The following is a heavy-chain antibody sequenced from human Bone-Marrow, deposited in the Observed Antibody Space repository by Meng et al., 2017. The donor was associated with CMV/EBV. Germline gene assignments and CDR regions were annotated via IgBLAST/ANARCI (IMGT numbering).Heavy chain of an antibody. V-gene: IGHV1-2*02. Sequence: QVQRGQSGAEVKKPGASVKVSCKASGSTFTGYYMHWVRQAPGQGLEWMGWINPNSGGTNYAQKFQGRVTMTGDTSISTAYMELSRLRSDDTAVYYCARVPAAMPGVDYWGQGTLVTVSS. D-gene: IGHD2-2*01. CDR3: ARVPAAMPGVDY. CDR2: INPNSGGT. J-gene: IGHJ4*02. CDR1: GSTFTGYY.